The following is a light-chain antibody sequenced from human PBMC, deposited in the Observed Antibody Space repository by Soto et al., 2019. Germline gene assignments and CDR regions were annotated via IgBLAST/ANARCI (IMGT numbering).Light chain of an antibody. J-gene: IGKJ2*01. CDR1: QSVRTY. Sequence: EIVLTQSPATLSLSPGERATLSCRASQSVRTYLAWYQQKPGQAPRLLIYDASNRATGNPARFSGSGSGTDFTLTISSLEPEDFAIYYCQQRSIWPPYTFGQGTRLEIK. CDR2: DAS. CDR3: QQRSIWPPYT. V-gene: IGKV3-11*01.